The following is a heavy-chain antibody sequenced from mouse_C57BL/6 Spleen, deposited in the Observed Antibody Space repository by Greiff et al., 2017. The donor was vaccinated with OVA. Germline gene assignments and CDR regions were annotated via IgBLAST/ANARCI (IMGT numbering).Heavy chain of an antibody. CDR2: INPNYGTT. V-gene: IGHV1-39*01. Sequence: VQLQQSGPELVKPGASVKISCKASGYSFTDYNMNWVKQSNGKSLEWIGVINPNYGTTSYNQKFKGKATLTVDQSSSTAYMQLNSLTSEDSAVYYCGITTVVEGYFDVWGTGTTVTVSS. CDR3: GITTVVEGYFDV. CDR1: GYSFTDYN. D-gene: IGHD1-1*01. J-gene: IGHJ1*03.